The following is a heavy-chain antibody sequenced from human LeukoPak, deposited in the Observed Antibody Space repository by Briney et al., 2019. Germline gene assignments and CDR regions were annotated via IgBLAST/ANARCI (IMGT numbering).Heavy chain of an antibody. D-gene: IGHD3-22*01. CDR2: SRNKANSYTT. CDR3: VRASYYDSTGYVMDNFDY. Sequence: TGGSLRLSCAASGFTFSDHYIDWVRQARGKGREWVGRSRNKANSYTTEYAASVKGRFIISRDDLDSSQYLQIKSRTPGYTSVYYCVRASYYDSTGYVMDNFDYWGEAPLVTVYS. V-gene: IGHV3-72*01. CDR1: GFTFSDHY. J-gene: IGHJ4*02.